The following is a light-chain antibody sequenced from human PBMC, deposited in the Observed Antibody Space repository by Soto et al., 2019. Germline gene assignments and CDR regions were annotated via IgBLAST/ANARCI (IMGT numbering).Light chain of an antibody. V-gene: IGKV1-9*01. CDR1: QGISSY. J-gene: IGKJ4*01. CDR3: QQLNSYPPALT. Sequence: IQLTQSPSSLSASVGDRVTITCRASQGISSYLAWYQQKPGKAPKLLIYAASTSQSGVPSRFSGSGSGTDFTLTISSLQPEDFATYYCQQLNSYPPALTFGGGTKVDIK. CDR2: AAS.